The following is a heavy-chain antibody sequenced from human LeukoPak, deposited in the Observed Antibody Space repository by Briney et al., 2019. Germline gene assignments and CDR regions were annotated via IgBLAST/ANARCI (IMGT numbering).Heavy chain of an antibody. CDR1: GFTFSNNG. Sequence: PGGSLRLSCAASGFTFSNNGMHWVRQAPGKGLEWVAFIRYDGSKKYSADSVKGRFTIPRDNSKNTLYLQMNSLRAEDTSVYYCAKDYCSSTSCYATYWGQGTLVTVSS. CDR2: IRYDGSKK. V-gene: IGHV3-30*02. J-gene: IGHJ4*02. CDR3: AKDYCSSTSCYATY. D-gene: IGHD2-2*01.